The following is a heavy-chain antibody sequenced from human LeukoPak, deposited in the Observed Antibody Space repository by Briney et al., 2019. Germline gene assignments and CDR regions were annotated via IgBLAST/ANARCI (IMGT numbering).Heavy chain of an antibody. D-gene: IGHD3-9*01. CDR1: GFTFSSYG. CDR2: ISGSGGST. V-gene: IGHV3-23*01. CDR3: ANDRYYDILTGYYRDDAFDI. J-gene: IGHJ3*02. Sequence: PGGSLRLSCAASGFTFSSYGMSWVRQAPGKGLEWVSAISGSGGSTYYADSVKGRFTISRDNSKNTLYLQMNSLRAEDTAVYYCANDRYYDILTGYYRDDAFDIWGQGTMVTVSS.